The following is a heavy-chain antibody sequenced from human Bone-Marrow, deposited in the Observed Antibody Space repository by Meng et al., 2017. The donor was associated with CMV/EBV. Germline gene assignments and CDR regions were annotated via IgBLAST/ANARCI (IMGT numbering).Heavy chain of an antibody. J-gene: IGHJ6*02. CDR1: GGSFSSYY. Sequence: SETLSLTCTVSGGSFSSYYWSWIRQPPGKGLEWIGYIYYSGRTNYNPSLMSRLTMTVDTSKNQFSLKLSSVTAADTAVYYCASGYSSSWPYQTYYYYGMDVWGQGTTVTVSS. CDR3: ASGYSSSWPYQTYYYYGMDV. D-gene: IGHD6-13*01. CDR2: IYYSGRT. V-gene: IGHV4-59*01.